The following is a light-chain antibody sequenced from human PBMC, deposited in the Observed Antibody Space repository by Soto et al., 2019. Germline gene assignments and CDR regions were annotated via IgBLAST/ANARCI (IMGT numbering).Light chain of an antibody. CDR2: GAS. J-gene: IGKJ1*01. CDR1: QSLSSSN. Sequence: ELVLTQSPGTLSLSPGERATLSCRASQSLSSSNLAWYQQKPGQAPRLLIHGASTRAPGFPARFSGSGSGTDFTLTISSLQSEDFAVYYCQQYDNWPWTFGQGTQVDIK. V-gene: IGKV3-15*01. CDR3: QQYDNWPWT.